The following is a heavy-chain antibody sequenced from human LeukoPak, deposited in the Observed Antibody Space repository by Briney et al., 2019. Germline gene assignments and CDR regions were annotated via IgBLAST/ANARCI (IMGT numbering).Heavy chain of an antibody. CDR3: AKKEGDTYFSWYMDV. D-gene: IGHD2-21*01. V-gene: IGHV3-23*01. CDR1: GFTFRSFA. Sequence: GGSLRLSCAASGFTFRSFAMSWVRQAPGKGLEWVSGIIDSGRTTFYADSVKGRFTISRDNSKNTLYLQMNSLRAEDTAIYYCAKKEGDTYFSWYMDVWGKGTTVTVSS. CDR2: IIDSGRTT. J-gene: IGHJ6*03.